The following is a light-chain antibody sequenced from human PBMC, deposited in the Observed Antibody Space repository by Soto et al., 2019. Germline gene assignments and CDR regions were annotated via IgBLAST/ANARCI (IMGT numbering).Light chain of an antibody. CDR3: QQYNNWPYT. CDR1: QSVSSN. Sequence: EIVMTQSPDTLSVSPGERATLSCRASQSVSSNLAWYQQKPGQAPRLLIFGASTRATGIPARFRDSGSGTEFTLTISSLQSEDFAVYHCQQYNNWPYTFGQGTTLEIK. V-gene: IGKV3-15*01. CDR2: GAS. J-gene: IGKJ2*01.